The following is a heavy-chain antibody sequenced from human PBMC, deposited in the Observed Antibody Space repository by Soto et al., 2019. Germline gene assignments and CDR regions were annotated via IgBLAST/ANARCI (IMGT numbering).Heavy chain of an antibody. CDR2: ISNDGSIT. V-gene: IGHV3-74*01. Sequence: GGSLRLSCVASGFILSNYWMHWVRQTPGTGLVWVSRISNDGSITNYADSVKGRFTISRDNAKNTLYLQMNSLRAEDTAVYYCAKDLTWNQADYWGQGALVTVSS. D-gene: IGHD1-1*01. CDR1: GFILSNYW. J-gene: IGHJ4*02. CDR3: AKDLTWNQADY.